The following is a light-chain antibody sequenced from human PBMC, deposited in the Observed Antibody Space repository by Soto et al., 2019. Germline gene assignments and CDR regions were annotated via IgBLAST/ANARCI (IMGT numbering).Light chain of an antibody. CDR1: QSLLHTNGYNY. CDR2: LGS. CDR3: MQALQIRVE. J-gene: IGKJ1*01. Sequence: DSVMTQSPLSLSVTPGEPASISCRSSQSLLHTNGYNYLDWYLQRPGQSPQLLIYLGSHRASGVPDRFSGSGSGTDFTLKISRVEAEDFGVYYCMQALQIRVEFGQGTKVQI. V-gene: IGKV2-28*01.